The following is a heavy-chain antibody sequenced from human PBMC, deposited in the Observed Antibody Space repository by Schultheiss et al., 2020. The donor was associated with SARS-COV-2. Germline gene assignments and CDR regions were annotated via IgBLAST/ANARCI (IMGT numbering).Heavy chain of an antibody. D-gene: IGHD1-26*01. Sequence: GGSLRLSCAASGFTFSSYSMNWVRQAPGKGLEGVSYISSSGSTIYYADSVKGRFTISRDNAKNSLYLQMNSLRAEDTAVYYCARDPSGSTRWGQGTLVTVSS. CDR3: ARDPSGSTR. V-gene: IGHV3-48*04. CDR1: GFTFSSYS. CDR2: ISSSGSTI. J-gene: IGHJ4*02.